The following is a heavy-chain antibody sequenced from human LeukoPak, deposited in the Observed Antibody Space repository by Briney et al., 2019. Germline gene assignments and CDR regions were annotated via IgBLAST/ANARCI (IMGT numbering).Heavy chain of an antibody. CDR2: IKDDGSDK. CDR3: ASTLRLGELSLDG. Sequence: GGSLRLSCAASGFSFNTYWMSWVRQPPGRGLEWVANIKDDGSDKNYVDSVKGRFTISRDNAEKSLFLQMNSLRAEDTAVYYCASTLRLGELSLDGWGQGTLVTVSS. J-gene: IGHJ4*02. V-gene: IGHV3-7*02. CDR1: GFSFNTYW. D-gene: IGHD3-16*02.